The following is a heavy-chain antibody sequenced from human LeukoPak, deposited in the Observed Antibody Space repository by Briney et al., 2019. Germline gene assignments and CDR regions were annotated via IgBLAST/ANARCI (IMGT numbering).Heavy chain of an antibody. CDR2: TYHSGNT. V-gene: IGHV4-59*01. D-gene: IGHD2/OR15-2a*01. CDR3: ARHRNFFDY. J-gene: IGHJ4*02. Sequence: SETLSLTCTVSGGSMRNYYWSWIRQPPGKGLEWIGYTYHSGNTDYNPSLKSRVTISVDTSRNRFSLKLSSVTAADTAVYYCARHRNFFDYWGQGILVAVSS. CDR1: GGSMRNYY.